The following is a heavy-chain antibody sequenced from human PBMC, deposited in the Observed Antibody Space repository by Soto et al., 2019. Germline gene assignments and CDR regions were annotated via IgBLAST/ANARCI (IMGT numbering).Heavy chain of an antibody. CDR1: GFTFSSYG. D-gene: IGHD3-3*01. Sequence: EVQLVESGGGLVQPGGSLRLSCAASGFTFSSYGMSWVRQAPGKGLEWVANINQDGSEKYYVDSVKGRFTISRDNAKNSRFLQMNSLRAVDTAVYYCARVWSGGVYWGQGTLVTVSS. CDR2: INQDGSEK. V-gene: IGHV3-7*05. J-gene: IGHJ4*02. CDR3: ARVWSGGVY.